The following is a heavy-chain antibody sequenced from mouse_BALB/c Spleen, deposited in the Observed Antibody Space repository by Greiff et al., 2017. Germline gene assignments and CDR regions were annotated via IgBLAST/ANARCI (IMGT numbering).Heavy chain of an antibody. D-gene: IGHD1-1*01. Sequence: QVQLKESGPGLVQPSQSLSITCTVSGFSLTSYGVHWVRQSPGKGLEWLGVIWSGGSTDYNAAFISRLSISKDNSKSQVFFKMNSLQANDTAIYYCARNGLLRGYYAMDYWGQGTSVTVSS. CDR3: ARNGLLRGYYAMDY. J-gene: IGHJ4*01. CDR1: GFSLTSYG. V-gene: IGHV2-2*02. CDR2: IWSGGST.